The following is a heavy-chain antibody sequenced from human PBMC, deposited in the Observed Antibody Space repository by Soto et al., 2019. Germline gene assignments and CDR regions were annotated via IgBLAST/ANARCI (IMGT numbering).Heavy chain of an antibody. CDR3: AREATYYDSAFDI. CDR2: IYYSGST. Sequence: QVQLQESGPGLVKPSQTLSLTCTVSGGSISSGGYYWSWIRQHPGKCLEWIGYIYYSGSTYYNPSLKRRVTISVDTSKNQFSLKLSAVTAADTAVYYCAREATYYDSAFDIWGQGPMVTVSS. J-gene: IGHJ3*02. V-gene: IGHV4-31*03. CDR1: GGSISSGGYY. D-gene: IGHD3-3*01.